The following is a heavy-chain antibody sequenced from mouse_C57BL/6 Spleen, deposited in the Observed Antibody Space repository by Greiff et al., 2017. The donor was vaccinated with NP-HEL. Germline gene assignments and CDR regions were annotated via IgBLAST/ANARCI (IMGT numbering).Heavy chain of an antibody. D-gene: IGHD2-4*01. V-gene: IGHV1-42*01. J-gene: IGHJ2*01. Sequence: VQLQQSGPELVKPGASVKISCKASGYSFTGYYMNWVKQSPEKSLEWIGEINPSTGGTTYNQKFKAKATLTVDKSSSTAYMQLKSLTSEDSAVYYCARFGDYDGFDYWGQGTTLTVSS. CDR3: ARFGDYDGFDY. CDR1: GYSFTGYY. CDR2: INPSTGGT.